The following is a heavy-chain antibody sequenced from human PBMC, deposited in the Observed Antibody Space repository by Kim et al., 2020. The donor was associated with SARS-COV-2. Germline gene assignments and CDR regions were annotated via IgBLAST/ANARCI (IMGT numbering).Heavy chain of an antibody. CDR1: GGSISSSTYY. V-gene: IGHV4-39*01. CDR3: ARHGGVTMVLGY. Sequence: SETLSLTCTVSGGSISSSTYYWGWIRQPPGKGLEWIGSLYYSGSTYYNPSLKSRVTISVDTSKNQLSLNLSSVTAADTAVYYCARHGGVTMVLGYWGQGSLVTVSS. J-gene: IGHJ4*02. D-gene: IGHD3-10*01. CDR2: LYYSGST.